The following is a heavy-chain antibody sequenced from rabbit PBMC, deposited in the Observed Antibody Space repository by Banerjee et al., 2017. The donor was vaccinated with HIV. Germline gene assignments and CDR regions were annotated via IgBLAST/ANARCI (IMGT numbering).Heavy chain of an antibody. V-gene: IGHV1S40*01. CDR1: GFSFSSSYY. Sequence: QSLEESGGDLVKPGASLTLTCTASGFSFSSSYYMCWVRQAPGKGLEWIACIYTSSGTTYYASWAKGRFTISKTSSTTVTLQMTGLTAADTATYFCARNGYSSAWETFDLWGPGTLVTV. CDR3: ARNGYSSAWETFDL. D-gene: IGHD4-1*01. CDR2: IYTSSGTT. J-gene: IGHJ4*01.